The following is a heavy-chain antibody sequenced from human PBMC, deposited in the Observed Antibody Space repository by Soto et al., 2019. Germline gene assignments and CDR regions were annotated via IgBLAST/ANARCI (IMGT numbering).Heavy chain of an antibody. V-gene: IGHV3-66*03. D-gene: IGHD2-2*01. CDR1: GFTVSSNY. J-gene: IGHJ6*02. CDR3: ARDLCSSTSCSPCAPYYYYGMDV. CDR2: IYSCGST. Sequence: PGGSLRLSCAASGFTVSSNYMSWVRQAPGKGLEWVSVIYSCGSTYYADSVKGRFTISRDNSKNTLYLQMNSLRAEDTAVYYCARDLCSSTSCSPCAPYYYYGMDVWGQGTTVTVSS.